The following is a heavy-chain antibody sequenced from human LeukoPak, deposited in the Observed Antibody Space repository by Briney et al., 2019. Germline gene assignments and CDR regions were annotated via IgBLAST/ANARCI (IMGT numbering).Heavy chain of an antibody. J-gene: IGHJ5*02. V-gene: IGHV1-18*01. CDR1: GYTFTSYG. D-gene: IGHD1/OR15-1a*01. Sequence: GASVKVSCKASGYTFTSYGISWVRQAPGQGLEWMGWISAYNGNTNYAQKLQGRVTMTTDTSTSTAYMELRSLRSDDTAVYYCARDFNWNSHESFDPWGQGTLVTVSS. CDR3: ARDFNWNSHESFDP. CDR2: ISAYNGNT.